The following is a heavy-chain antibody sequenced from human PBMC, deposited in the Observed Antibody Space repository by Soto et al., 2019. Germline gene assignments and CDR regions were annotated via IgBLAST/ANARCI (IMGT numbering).Heavy chain of an antibody. J-gene: IGHJ6*02. Sequence: QLSESGGGLLQPGGSLTLSCAASGFTLSTYAMTWVRQPPGKGLEWVSSMNGAATSTSYADSVKGRFTTSRDSSKNTLYLTMTTLRPEDTAVYYCARGGADHYNYGMDVWGQGTTVIVSS. CDR1: GFTLSTYA. CDR3: ARGGADHYNYGMDV. D-gene: IGHD3-10*01. CDR2: MNGAATST. V-gene: IGHV3-23*05.